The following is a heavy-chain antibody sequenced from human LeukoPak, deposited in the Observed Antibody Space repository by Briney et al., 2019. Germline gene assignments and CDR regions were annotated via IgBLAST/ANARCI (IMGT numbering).Heavy chain of an antibody. CDR3: ARHRDYGSGWYGFDY. Sequence: SETLSLTRTVSGGSISNYYWSWIRQPPGKGLEWIAYIYYTGSTNYNPSLKSRVTISVDTSKNQFSLRLSSVTAADTAVYYCARHRDYGSGWYGFDYWGQGTLVTVSS. CDR2: IYYTGST. J-gene: IGHJ4*02. V-gene: IGHV4-59*08. CDR1: GGSISNYY. D-gene: IGHD6-19*01.